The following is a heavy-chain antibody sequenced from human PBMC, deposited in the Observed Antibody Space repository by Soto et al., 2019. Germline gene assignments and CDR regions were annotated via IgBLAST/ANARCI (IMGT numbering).Heavy chain of an antibody. CDR2: IRSKANSYAT. D-gene: IGHD3-10*01. Sequence: EVQLVESGGGLVQPGGSLKLSCAASGFTFSGSAMHWVRQASGKGLEWVGRIRSKANSYATAYAPSVKGRFTVSRDDSRNTTYLQLNSLKSEDTAVYYCGKGDSGQGGSVYWGQGTLVTVSS. V-gene: IGHV3-73*02. CDR1: GFTFSGSA. J-gene: IGHJ4*02. CDR3: GKGDSGQGGSVY.